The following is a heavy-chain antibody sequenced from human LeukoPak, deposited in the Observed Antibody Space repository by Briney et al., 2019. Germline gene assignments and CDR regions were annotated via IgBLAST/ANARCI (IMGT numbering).Heavy chain of an antibody. J-gene: IGHJ4*02. CDR3: ARDCCSSNRLGY. D-gene: IGHD6-13*01. CDR1: GFTVSSNY. CDR2: LYSDGPT. V-gene: IGHV3-53*01. Sequence: GGSLRLSCAASGFTVSSNYMSWVRQAPGKGLEWVSLLYSDGPTYYAGSVKGRFTISRDNSKNTLYLQVNSLRAEDTAVYYCARDCCSSNRLGYWGQGTLVTVSS.